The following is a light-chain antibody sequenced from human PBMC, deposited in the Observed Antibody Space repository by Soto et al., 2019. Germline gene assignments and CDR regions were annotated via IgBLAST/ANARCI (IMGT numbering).Light chain of an antibody. CDR2: DAS. J-gene: IGKJ4*01. Sequence: AIHLTQSPSSLSATVGDSVTITCRASQGIARALAWYQQKPGKAPKLLIYDASSLESGVPSRFSGSGYVKDFTLTITSLQPEDFATYYCQQFSNYPLTFGGGTKVEIK. V-gene: IGKV1D-13*01. CDR1: QGIARA. CDR3: QQFSNYPLT.